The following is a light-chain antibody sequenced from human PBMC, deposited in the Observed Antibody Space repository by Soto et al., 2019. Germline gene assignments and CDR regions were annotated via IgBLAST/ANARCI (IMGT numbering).Light chain of an antibody. CDR1: QSVTMY. Sequence: DNQMTQSPSSLSASVGDRVTITCRASQSVTMYLNWYQQKPGKAPKLLIYAASSLQSGVPSRFSGSGSGTDFTLAISSLQPEDSASYFCQQSISAPLTFGGGTKVEIK. CDR3: QQSISAPLT. J-gene: IGKJ4*01. CDR2: AAS. V-gene: IGKV1-39*01.